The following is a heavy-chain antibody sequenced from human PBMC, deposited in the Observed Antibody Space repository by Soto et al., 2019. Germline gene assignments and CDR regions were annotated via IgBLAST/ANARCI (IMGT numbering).Heavy chain of an antibody. CDR1: GCTFTSYG. J-gene: IGHJ6*02. D-gene: IGHD3-10*01. CDR2: ISAYNGNT. Sequence: ASVKVSCKASGCTFTSYGISWVRQAPGQGLEWMGWISAYNGNTNYAQKLQGRVTMTTDTSTSTAYMELRSLRSDDTAVYYCARDRGSAVLLWLGREYYYYYYGMDVWGQGTTVTVYS. V-gene: IGHV1-18*01. CDR3: ARDRGSAVLLWLGREYYYYYYGMDV.